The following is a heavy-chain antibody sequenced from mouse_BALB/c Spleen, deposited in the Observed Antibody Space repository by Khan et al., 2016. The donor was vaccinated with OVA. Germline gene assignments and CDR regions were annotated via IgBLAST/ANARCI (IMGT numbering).Heavy chain of an antibody. CDR1: GFSLTSYG. CDR2: IWAGGST. V-gene: IGHV2-9*02. Sequence: QVQLKESGPGLVAPSQSLSITCTVSGFSLTSYGVHWVRQPPGKGLEWLGFIWAGGSTNYNSALMSRLSISKDNSKSQVFLKMNSLKTDDTAMYYWDRDARAADYWGQGTLVTGSA. CDR3: DRDARAADY. J-gene: IGHJ3*01.